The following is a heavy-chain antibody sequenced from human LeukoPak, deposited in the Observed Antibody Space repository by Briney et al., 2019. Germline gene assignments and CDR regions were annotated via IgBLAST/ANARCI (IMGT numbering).Heavy chain of an antibody. Sequence: GGSLRLSCAASGFPFSNYWMNWVRQAPGNALEWVAYIRKDGGETYYVDSVKGRFTISRDNAKNSLYLQMNSLRAEDTAVYYCARHASGQPFDYWGQGTLVTVSS. D-gene: IGHD6-19*01. CDR1: GFPFSNYW. J-gene: IGHJ4*02. CDR2: IRKDGGET. CDR3: ARHASGQPFDY. V-gene: IGHV3-7*03.